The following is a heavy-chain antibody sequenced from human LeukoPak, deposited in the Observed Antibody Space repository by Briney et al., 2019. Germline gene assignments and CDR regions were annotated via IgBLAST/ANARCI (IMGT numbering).Heavy chain of an antibody. CDR2: IYHSGST. J-gene: IGHJ4*02. V-gene: IGHV4-38-2*02. CDR3: ASSSITIFGVVIIVGKLFDY. D-gene: IGHD3-3*01. Sequence: SETLSLTCTVSGYSISSGYYWGWTRQPPGKGLEWIGSIYHSGSTYYNPSLKSRVTISVDTSKNQFSLKLSSVTAADTAVYYCASSSITIFGVVIIVGKLFDYWGQGTLVTVSS. CDR1: GYSISSGYY.